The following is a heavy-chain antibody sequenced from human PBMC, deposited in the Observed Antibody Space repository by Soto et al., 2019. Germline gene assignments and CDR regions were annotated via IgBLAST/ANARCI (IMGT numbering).Heavy chain of an antibody. CDR1: GFTFSNYW. CDR2: IKQDGSDK. Sequence: EVQLVESWGGLVQPGGSLTLSCAASGFTFSNYWMSWVRQAPGKGLEWVANIKQDGSDKYYVDSVKGRFTISRDNTDNSLFLQMNSLRAEDTAVYYCAREPYYYDTSGYYLNWGQGTLVTVSS. V-gene: IGHV3-7*03. J-gene: IGHJ4*02. D-gene: IGHD3-22*01. CDR3: AREPYYYDTSGYYLN.